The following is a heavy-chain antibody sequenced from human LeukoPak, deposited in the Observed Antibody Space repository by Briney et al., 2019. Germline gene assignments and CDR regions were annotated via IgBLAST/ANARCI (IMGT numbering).Heavy chain of an antibody. CDR1: GYTFTGYY. CDR2: INPNSGGT. V-gene: IGHV1-2*04. Sequence: ASVKVSCKASGYTFTGYYMHWVRQAPGQGLEWMGWINPNSGGTNYAQKFQGWVTMTRDTSISTAYMEPSRLRSDDTAVYYCARDADDYGDYVNAFDIWGQGTMVTVSS. CDR3: ARDADDYGDYVNAFDI. D-gene: IGHD4-17*01. J-gene: IGHJ3*02.